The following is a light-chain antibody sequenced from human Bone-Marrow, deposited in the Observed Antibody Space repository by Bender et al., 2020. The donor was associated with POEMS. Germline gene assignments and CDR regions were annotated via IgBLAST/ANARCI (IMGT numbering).Light chain of an antibody. CDR1: SGSIASNY. CDR3: QSYDDNNYYV. V-gene: IGLV6-57*01. Sequence: NFILTQPHSVSESPGKTVTISCTRSSGSIASNYVQWYQQRPGGSFTTVTTLIFENYRRPSGVPDRISGSVDESSNSASLTISGLNTEDEADYYCQSYDDNNYYVFGTGTKVTVL. J-gene: IGLJ1*01. CDR2: ENY.